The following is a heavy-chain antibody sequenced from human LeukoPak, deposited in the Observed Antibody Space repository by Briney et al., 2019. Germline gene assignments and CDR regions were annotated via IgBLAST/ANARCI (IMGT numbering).Heavy chain of an antibody. Sequence: PGGSLRLSCAASGFTFSNYWMTWVRQAPGKGLEWVSYISSSSSTIYYADSVKGRFTISRDNAKNSLYLQMNSLRAEDTAVYYCARSVPYFDYWGQGTLVTVSS. CDR2: ISSSSSTI. J-gene: IGHJ4*02. CDR3: ARSVPYFDY. D-gene: IGHD4-17*01. CDR1: GFTFSNYW. V-gene: IGHV3-48*01.